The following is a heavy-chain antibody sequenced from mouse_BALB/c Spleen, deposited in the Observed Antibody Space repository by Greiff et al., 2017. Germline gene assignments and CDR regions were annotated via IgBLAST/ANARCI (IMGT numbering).Heavy chain of an antibody. CDR1: GYAFTNYL. D-gene: IGHD2-3*01. J-gene: IGHJ4*01. V-gene: IGHV1-54*01. Sequence: VKLVESGAELVRPGTSVKVSCKASGYAFTNYLIEWVKQRPGQGLEWIGVINPGSGGTNYNEKFKGKATLTADKSSSTAYMQLSSLTSDDSAVYFCARRGAIYDGYDYAMDYWGQGTSVTVSS. CDR3: ARRGAIYDGYDYAMDY. CDR2: INPGSGGT.